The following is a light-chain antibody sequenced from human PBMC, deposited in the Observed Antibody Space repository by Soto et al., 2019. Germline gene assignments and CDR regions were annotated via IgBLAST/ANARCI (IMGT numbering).Light chain of an antibody. J-gene: IGKJ1*01. CDR3: HQYNSYWT. CDR2: AAS. CDR1: QGISRS. V-gene: IGKV1D-12*01. Sequence: DIQMTQSPSSVSASVGDRVTISCQASQGISRSLAWYQQKPGKAPKLLIYAASSLQSGVPSRFSGSGFGTDFTLTISSLQPEDFGSYYCHQYNSYWTFGQGTKVDIK.